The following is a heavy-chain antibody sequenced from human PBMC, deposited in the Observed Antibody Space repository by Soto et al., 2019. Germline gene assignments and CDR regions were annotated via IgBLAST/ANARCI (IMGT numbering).Heavy chain of an antibody. Sequence: SETLSLTCTVSGGSISSPNFYWGWIRQPPGKGLEWIGSIYYSGYTYYNPSLKSRVTISVDTSKNQFSLKLSSVTAADTAVYYCARHNGPLYVGYYYDMDVWGQGTTVTVSS. CDR1: GGSISSPNFY. CDR3: ARHNGPLYVGYYYDMDV. V-gene: IGHV4-39*01. D-gene: IGHD3-16*01. J-gene: IGHJ6*02. CDR2: IYYSGYT.